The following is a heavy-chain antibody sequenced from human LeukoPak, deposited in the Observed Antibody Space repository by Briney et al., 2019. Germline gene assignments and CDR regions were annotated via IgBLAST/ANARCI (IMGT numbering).Heavy chain of an antibody. CDR2: TYYRSKWYN. CDR1: GDSFSSNSAA. D-gene: IGHD6-19*01. J-gene: IGHJ5*02. CDR3: ARDRDSSGWFNWFDP. V-gene: IGHV6-1*01. Sequence: SQTLSLTCAISGDSFSSNSAAWNWIRQPPSRGLEWLGRTYYRSKWYNDYAVSVKSRITINPDTPKNQFSLQLNSVTPEDTAVYYCARDRDSSGWFNWFDPWGQGTLVTVSS.